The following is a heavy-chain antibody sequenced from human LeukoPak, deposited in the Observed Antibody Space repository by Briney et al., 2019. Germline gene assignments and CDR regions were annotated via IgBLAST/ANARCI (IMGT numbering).Heavy chain of an antibody. J-gene: IGHJ4*02. CDR3: ARQPSTMISRRFDY. CDR2: IYYSGST. Sequence: SETLSLTCTVSGGSISSYYWSWIRQPPGKGLEWIGYIYYSGSTNYNPSLKSRVTISVDTSKNQFSLKLSSVTAADTAVYYCARQPSTMISRRFDYWGQGTLVTVSS. D-gene: IGHD3-22*01. CDR1: GGSISSYY. V-gene: IGHV4-59*08.